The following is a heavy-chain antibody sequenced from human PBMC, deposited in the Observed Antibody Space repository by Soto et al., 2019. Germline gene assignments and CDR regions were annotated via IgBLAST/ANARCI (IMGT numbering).Heavy chain of an antibody. J-gene: IGHJ4*02. V-gene: IGHV1-58*01. Sequence: SVKVSCKASGFTFTSSAVQWARRARGQRLEWIGWIVVGSGNTNYAQRFQERVTITRDMSTSTAYMELSSLRSEDTAVYYCAADRLWGGYREPYFDFWGQGTLVTVSS. CDR3: AADRLWGGYREPYFDF. CDR2: IVVGSGNT. D-gene: IGHD3-16*02. CDR1: GFTFTSSA.